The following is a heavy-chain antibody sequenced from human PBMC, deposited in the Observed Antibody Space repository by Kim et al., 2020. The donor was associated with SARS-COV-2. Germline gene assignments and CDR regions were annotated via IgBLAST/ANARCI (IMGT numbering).Heavy chain of an antibody. Sequence: SETLSLTCAVSGGSISSSNWWSWVRQPPGKGLEWIGEIYHSGSTNYNPSLKSRVTISVDKSKNQFSLKLSSVTAADTAVYYCARDRNYDILTGYYRGFDYWGQGTLVTVSS. CDR2: IYHSGST. CDR3: ARDRNYDILTGYYRGFDY. D-gene: IGHD3-9*01. CDR1: GGSISSSNW. V-gene: IGHV4-4*02. J-gene: IGHJ4*02.